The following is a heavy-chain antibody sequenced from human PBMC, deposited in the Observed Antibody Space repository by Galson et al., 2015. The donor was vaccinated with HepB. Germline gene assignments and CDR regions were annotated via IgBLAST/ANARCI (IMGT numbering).Heavy chain of an antibody. J-gene: IGHJ4*02. Sequence: SLRLSCAASGFTFNNYYMSWVRQAPGKGLERVAYISSSPTTIYYADSVKGRFTISRDDTKNSLCLQMNSLRGDDTAVYYCATWLLSRFDYWGQGTLVTVSS. CDR2: ISSSPTTI. D-gene: IGHD5-18*01. CDR3: ATWLLSRFDY. CDR1: GFTFNNYY. V-gene: IGHV3-11*01.